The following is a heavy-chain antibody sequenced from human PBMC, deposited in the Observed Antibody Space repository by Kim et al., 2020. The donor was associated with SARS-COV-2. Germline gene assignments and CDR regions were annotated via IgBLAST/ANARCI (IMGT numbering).Heavy chain of an antibody. V-gene: IGHV4-59*01. CDR1: GGSISSYY. CDR3: ARDMVETYYYDSSGYDAFDI. CDR2: IYYSGST. Sequence: SETLSLTCTVSGGSISSYYWSCIRQPPGKGLEWIGYIYYSGSTNYNPSLKSRVTISVDTSKNQFSLKLSSVTAADTAVYYCARDMVETYYYDSSGYDAFDIWGQGTMVTVSS. J-gene: IGHJ3*02. D-gene: IGHD3-22*01.